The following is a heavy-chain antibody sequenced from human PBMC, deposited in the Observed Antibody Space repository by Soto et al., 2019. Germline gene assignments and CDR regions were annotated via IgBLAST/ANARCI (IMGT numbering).Heavy chain of an antibody. V-gene: IGHV1-69*13. J-gene: IGHJ5*02. CDR1: GGNFTSYA. D-gene: IGHD6-13*01. Sequence: ASVKVSCKASGGNFTSYAISWVRQAPGQGLEFMGGIVPLFGTTNYAHKFRGRVTVTADESTSTVYMEMSSLRSEDTAVYYCAKASGRSWYNWFDPWGQGTLVTVSS. CDR3: AKASGRSWYNWFDP. CDR2: IVPLFGTT.